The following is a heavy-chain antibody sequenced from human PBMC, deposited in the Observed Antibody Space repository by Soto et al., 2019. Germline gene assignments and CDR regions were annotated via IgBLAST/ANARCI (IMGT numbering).Heavy chain of an antibody. J-gene: IGHJ4*02. D-gene: IGHD2-2*01. CDR2: IYYSGST. V-gene: IGHV4-59*01. CDR3: ARKGKSTAAPWDY. Sequence: QVQLQESGPGLVKPSETLSLTCTVSGGSISGFYWSWVRQPPGKGLEWIGYIYYSGSTNYNPSLESRVTISIDTSKNQFSLNLSSVTAADTAVYYCARKGKSTAAPWDYWGQGTLVTVSS. CDR1: GGSISGFY.